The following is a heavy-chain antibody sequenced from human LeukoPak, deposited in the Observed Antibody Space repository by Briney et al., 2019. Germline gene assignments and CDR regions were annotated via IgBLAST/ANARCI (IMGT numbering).Heavy chain of an antibody. V-gene: IGHV3-30*02. J-gene: IGHJ5*02. CDR2: IRYDGSNK. CDR1: GFTFSSYG. CDR3: PKDGVRYGDKYNWFDP. D-gene: IGHD3-10*01. Sequence: GGSVRLSCAASGFTFSSYGMQWVRQAPGKGGEGVAFIRYDGSNKYYADSVKGRFTISRDNSKNTLYLQMNSLRSEDTAVYYCPKDGVRYGDKYNWFDPWAQGTLVTVSS.